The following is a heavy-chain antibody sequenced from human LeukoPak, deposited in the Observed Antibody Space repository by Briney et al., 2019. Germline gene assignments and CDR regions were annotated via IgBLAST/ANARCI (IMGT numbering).Heavy chain of an antibody. CDR3: ARDIVVVPAASDY. V-gene: IGHV3-21*01. CDR1: GFTFSSCS. D-gene: IGHD2-2*01. CDR2: ISSSSSYI. Sequence: GGSLRLSCAASGFTFSSCSMNWVRQAPGKGLEWVSSISSSSSYIYYADSVKGRFTISRDNAKNSLYLQMNSLRAEDTAVYYCARDIVVVPAASDYWGQGTLVTVSS. J-gene: IGHJ4*02.